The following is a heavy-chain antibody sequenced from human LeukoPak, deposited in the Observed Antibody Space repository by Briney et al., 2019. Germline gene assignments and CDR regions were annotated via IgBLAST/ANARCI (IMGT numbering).Heavy chain of an antibody. Sequence: GGSLRLSCAASGFTFSSYAMHWVRQAPGKGLEWVAVTSYDETNKFYADSVKGRFTISRDNSKDTLYLQMSSLRAEDTAVYYCARGQLIASLVTNDYWGQGTLVTVSS. D-gene: IGHD2-21*01. CDR3: ARGQLIASLVTNDY. CDR1: GFTFSSYA. V-gene: IGHV3-30-3*01. J-gene: IGHJ4*02. CDR2: TSYDETNK.